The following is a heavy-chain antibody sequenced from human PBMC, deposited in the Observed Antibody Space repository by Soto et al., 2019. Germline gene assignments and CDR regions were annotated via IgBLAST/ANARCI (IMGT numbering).Heavy chain of an antibody. CDR3: VRGEVRPRFDY. V-gene: IGHV3-66*01. CDR2: IVGGST. CDR1: GFTVSSNY. D-gene: IGHD2-2*01. Sequence: EVQLVESGGGLVQPGGSLRLSCAASGFTVSSNYMSWVRQAPGTGLDWVSLIVGGSTYYADSVKGRFTISRDNSKNTLSLQMNSLTAEDTAVYYCVRGEVRPRFDYWGQGTLVTVSS. J-gene: IGHJ4*02.